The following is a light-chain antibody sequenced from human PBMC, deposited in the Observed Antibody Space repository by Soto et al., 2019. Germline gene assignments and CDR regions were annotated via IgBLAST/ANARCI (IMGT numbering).Light chain of an antibody. J-gene: IGKJ1*01. CDR1: QSINSW. Sequence: DIHITQSPSTLSASVGDRVTITCRASQSINSWLAWYQQKTGKAPKLLIYKASNLESGVPSRFSGSGSGTEFTLTISSLQPDDFATYYCQQYSSYPWTFGQGTKVDIK. V-gene: IGKV1-5*03. CDR2: KAS. CDR3: QQYSSYPWT.